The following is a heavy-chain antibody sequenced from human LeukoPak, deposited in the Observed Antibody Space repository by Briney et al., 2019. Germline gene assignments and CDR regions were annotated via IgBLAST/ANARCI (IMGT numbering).Heavy chain of an antibody. CDR2: IWYDGSQK. V-gene: IGHV3-33*06. J-gene: IGHJ4*02. CDR3: AKWGDYDVLTGYYVPDY. D-gene: IGHD3-9*01. Sequence: GGSLRLSCAASGFTFSSYGMHWVRQVPGKGLEWVAVIWYDGSQKYYADSVKGRFTISRDNSKSTLYLQMNSLRAEDTALYYCAKWGDYDVLTGYYVPDYWGQGTLVTVSS. CDR1: GFTFSSYG.